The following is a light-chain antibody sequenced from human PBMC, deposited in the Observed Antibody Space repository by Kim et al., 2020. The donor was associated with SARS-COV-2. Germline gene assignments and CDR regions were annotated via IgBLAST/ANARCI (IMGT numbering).Light chain of an antibody. CDR2: KPS. V-gene: IGKV1-5*03. J-gene: IGKJ4*01. CDR1: QSISSW. Sequence: DIQMTQSPSTLSASVGDRVTITCRASQSISSWLAWYQQKPGKAPKLLIYKPSSLESGVPSRFSGSGSGTEFTLTISSLQPDDCATYYCQQYNSYPLTFGGGTKVDIK. CDR3: QQYNSYPLT.